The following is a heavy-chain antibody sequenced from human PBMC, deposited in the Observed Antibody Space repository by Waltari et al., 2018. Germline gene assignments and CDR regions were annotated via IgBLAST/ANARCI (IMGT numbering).Heavy chain of an antibody. CDR1: GFTFASFG. Sequence: EVQLLDSGGALVQPGGPLRLSCAASGFTFASFGMSWIRQAPGKGVEWVSGVSGSGQTTYYADAVKGRFTISRDNAKNIVYLQMSSLRAEDTAAYFCVREGYSYDTGYYSGGYFDYWGQGTLVTVSS. CDR2: VSGSGQTT. CDR3: VREGYSYDTGYYSGGYFDY. J-gene: IGHJ4*02. D-gene: IGHD3-22*01. V-gene: IGHV3-23*01.